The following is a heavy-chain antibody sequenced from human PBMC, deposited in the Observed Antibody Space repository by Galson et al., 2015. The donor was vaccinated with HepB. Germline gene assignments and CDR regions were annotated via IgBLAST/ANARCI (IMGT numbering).Heavy chain of an antibody. J-gene: IGHJ4*02. CDR1: GFTFSSYW. CDR3: ARDDYGDYHMFGY. Sequence: SLRLSCAASGFTFSSYWMSWVRQAPGKGLEWVANIKQDGSEKYYVDSVKGRFTISRDNAKSSLYLQMNSLRAEDTAVYYCARDDYGDYHMFGYWGQGTLVTVSS. D-gene: IGHD4-17*01. V-gene: IGHV3-7*01. CDR2: IKQDGSEK.